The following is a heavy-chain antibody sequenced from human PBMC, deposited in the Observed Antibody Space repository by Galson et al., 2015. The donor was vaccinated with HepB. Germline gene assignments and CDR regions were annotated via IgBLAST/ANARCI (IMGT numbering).Heavy chain of an antibody. CDR3: AKYGNLRVLLWFGGLVAYFDF. Sequence: SLRLSCAASGFTFSSYAMSWVRQAPGKGLEWVSAISGSGGSTYYADSVKGRFTISRDNSKNTLYLQMNSLRAEDTAVYYCAKYGNLRVLLWFGGLVAYFDFWGQGTLVTVSS. CDR1: GFTFSSYA. J-gene: IGHJ4*02. V-gene: IGHV3-23*01. CDR2: ISGSGGST. D-gene: IGHD3-10*01.